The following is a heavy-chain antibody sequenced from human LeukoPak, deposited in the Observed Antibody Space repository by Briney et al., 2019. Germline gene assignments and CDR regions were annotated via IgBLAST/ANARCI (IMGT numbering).Heavy chain of an antibody. J-gene: IGHJ6*03. Sequence: SETLSLTCTVSGVSISSHHWSWIRQPPGKGLEWIGYFFYSGSTNYNPSLKSRVTISVDMSKNQFSLRLSSVTAADTAVYYCARTYNWNHYHYMDVWGKGTTVTVSS. CDR2: FFYSGST. V-gene: IGHV4-59*11. D-gene: IGHD1-20*01. CDR1: GVSISSHH. CDR3: ARTYNWNHYHYMDV.